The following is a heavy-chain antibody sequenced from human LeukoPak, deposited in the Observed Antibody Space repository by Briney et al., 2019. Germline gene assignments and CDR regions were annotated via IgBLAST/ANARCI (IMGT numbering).Heavy chain of an antibody. CDR3: ASLRYFDWLPRYYYYYGMDV. J-gene: IGHJ6*02. Sequence: PGGSLRLSCAASGFTFSSFGMHWVRQAPGKGLEWVAVISYDGSNKYYADSVKGRFTISRDNSKNTLYLQMNSLRVEDTAVYYCASLRYFDWLPRYYYYYGMDVWGQGTTVTVSS. D-gene: IGHD3-9*01. CDR2: ISYDGSNK. V-gene: IGHV3-30*03. CDR1: GFTFSSFG.